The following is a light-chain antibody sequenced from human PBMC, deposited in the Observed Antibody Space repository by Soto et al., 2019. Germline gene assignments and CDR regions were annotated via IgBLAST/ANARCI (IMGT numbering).Light chain of an antibody. Sequence: QSVLTQPASVSGSPGQSITISCTGTSSDVGGYNYVSWYQQHPGKVPKLIISEVRNRPSGISYRFTGSKSGNTASLTISGLQAEDEADYYCSSYTTTSTLVFGGGTKVTVL. V-gene: IGLV2-14*01. CDR2: EVR. J-gene: IGLJ3*02. CDR1: SSDVGGYNY. CDR3: SSYTTTSTLV.